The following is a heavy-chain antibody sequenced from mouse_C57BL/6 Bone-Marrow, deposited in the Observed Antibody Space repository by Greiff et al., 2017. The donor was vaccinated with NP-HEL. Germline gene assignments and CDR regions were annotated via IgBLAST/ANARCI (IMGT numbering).Heavy chain of an antibody. J-gene: IGHJ3*01. Sequence: EVQLQQSGPELVKPGASVKISCKASGYTFTDYYMNWVKQSHGKSLEWIGDINPNNGGTSYNQKFKGKATLTVDKSSSTAYMELRSLTSEDSAVYYCANYYGSSPAWFAYWGQGTLVTVSA. CDR1: GYTFTDYY. CDR2: INPNNGGT. V-gene: IGHV1-26*01. CDR3: ANYYGSSPAWFAY. D-gene: IGHD1-1*01.